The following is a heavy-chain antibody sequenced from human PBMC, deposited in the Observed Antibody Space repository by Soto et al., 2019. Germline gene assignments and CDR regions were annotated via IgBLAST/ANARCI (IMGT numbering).Heavy chain of an antibody. J-gene: IGHJ4*02. CDR1: GYSFTYYA. Sequence: QVHLVQSGAEVKKPGASVKVSCKASGYSFTYYAIYWVRQAPGQSLEWLGWINGGNGNTKYSQKFQGRVTITRDTSASMTDMELNSLRSEDTAVCFCAKEDGNWNNPWFDYWGQGTLVTVSS. V-gene: IGHV1-3*01. D-gene: IGHD1-20*01. CDR2: INGGNGNT. CDR3: AKEDGNWNNPWFDY.